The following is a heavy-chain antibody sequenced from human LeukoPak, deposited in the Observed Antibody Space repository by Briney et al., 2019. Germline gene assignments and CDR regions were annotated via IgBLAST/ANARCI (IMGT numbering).Heavy chain of an antibody. D-gene: IGHD3-22*01. Sequence: GGSLRLSCAASGFTFSSYAMHWVRQAPGKGLEYVSAISSNGGSTYYANSVKGRFTISRDNAKNTLYLQMNSLRAEDTAVYYCAKTGTLYDSSGYYPDYWGQGTLVTVSS. J-gene: IGHJ4*02. CDR2: ISSNGGST. V-gene: IGHV3-64*01. CDR1: GFTFSSYA. CDR3: AKTGTLYDSSGYYPDY.